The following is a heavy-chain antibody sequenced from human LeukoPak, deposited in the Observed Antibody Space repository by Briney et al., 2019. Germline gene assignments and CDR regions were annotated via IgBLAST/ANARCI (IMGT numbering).Heavy chain of an antibody. D-gene: IGHD2-2*01. Sequence: PGGSLRLSCAASGFTFSSYAMSWVRQAPGKGLEWVSAISGSGGSTYYADSVKGRFTISRDNSKNTLYLQMNSLRAENTAVYYCAKVADIVVVPAAIDYWGQGTLVTVSS. CDR3: AKVADIVVVPAAIDY. CDR2: ISGSGGST. CDR1: GFTFSSYA. V-gene: IGHV3-23*01. J-gene: IGHJ4*02.